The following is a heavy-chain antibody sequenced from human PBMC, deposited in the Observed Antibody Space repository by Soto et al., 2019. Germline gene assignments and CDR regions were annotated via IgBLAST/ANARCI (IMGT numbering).Heavy chain of an antibody. CDR2: INHSGST. J-gene: IGHJ6*02. CDR1: GGSFSGYY. Sequence: SATLSITCAVYGGSFSGYYWSWIRQPPGKGLEWIGEINHSGSTNYNPSLKSRVTISVDTSKNQFSLKLSSVTAADTAVYYCARARRYRIGGYGMDVWGQGTTVTVSS. D-gene: IGHD3-9*01. CDR3: ARARRYRIGGYGMDV. V-gene: IGHV4-34*01.